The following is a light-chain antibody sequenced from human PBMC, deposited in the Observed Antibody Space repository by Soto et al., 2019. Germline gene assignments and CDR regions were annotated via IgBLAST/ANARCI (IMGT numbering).Light chain of an antibody. CDR1: SSDVGGYNF. V-gene: IGLV2-14*03. J-gene: IGLJ1*01. CDR3: SSYTTSSTAV. CDR2: EVS. Sequence: QSVLTQPASVFGSPGQSITISCTGTSSDVGGYNFVSWYQQHPGKAPKLMIYEVSSRPSGVSNRFSGSKSGNTASLTISGLQPEDEVDYYCSSYTTSSTAVFGTGTKVTLL.